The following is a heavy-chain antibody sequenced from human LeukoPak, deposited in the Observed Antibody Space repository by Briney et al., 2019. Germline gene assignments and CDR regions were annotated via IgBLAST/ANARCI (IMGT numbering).Heavy chain of an antibody. CDR2: MSGSGAST. D-gene: IGHD3-22*01. CDR3: GIAKDTYNYDLRGYYFGEY. V-gene: IGHV3-23*01. J-gene: IGHJ4*02. Sequence: GGSLRLSCAASGFTLNNYAMSYVRQAPGKGLEWVSAMSGSGASTFYADSVKGRFTISRDNSKNTLYLQMSSLRAEDTALYYSGIAKDTYNYDLRGYYFGEYWGQGTLVTVST. CDR1: GFTLNNYA.